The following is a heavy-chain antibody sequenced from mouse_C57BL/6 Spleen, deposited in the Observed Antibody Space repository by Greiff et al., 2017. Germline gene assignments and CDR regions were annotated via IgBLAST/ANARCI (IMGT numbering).Heavy chain of an antibody. CDR2: IDPANGNT. D-gene: IGHD2-4*01. CDR1: GFNIKNTY. CDR3: ARSGDYGWYFDV. J-gene: IGHJ1*03. V-gene: IGHV14-3*01. Sequence: VQLKESVAELVRPGASVTLSCTASGFNIKNTYMHWVKQRPEQGLEWIGRIDPANGNTKYAPKFQGKATITADTSSNTAYLQLSSLTSEYTAIYYCARSGDYGWYFDVWGTGTTVTVSS.